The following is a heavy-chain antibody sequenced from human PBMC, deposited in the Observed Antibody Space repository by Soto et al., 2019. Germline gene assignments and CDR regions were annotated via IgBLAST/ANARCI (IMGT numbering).Heavy chain of an antibody. CDR2: ISGSGGST. D-gene: IGHD3-3*01. V-gene: IGHV3-23*01. CDR3: AKTRRFLEWLSQYHFDY. J-gene: IGHJ4*02. CDR1: GFTFSSYA. Sequence: GGSLRLSCAASGFTFSSYAMSWVRQAPGKXLEWVSAISGSGGSTYYADSVKGRFTISRDNSKNTLYLQMNSLRAEDTAVYYCAKTRRFLEWLSQYHFDYWGQGTLVTVSS.